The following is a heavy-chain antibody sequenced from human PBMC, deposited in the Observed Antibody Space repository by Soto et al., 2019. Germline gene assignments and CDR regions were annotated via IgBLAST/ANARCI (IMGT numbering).Heavy chain of an antibody. Sequence: QVQLVQSGAEVKKPGASVKVSCKASGYTFTSYGISWVRQAPGQGLEWMGWISAYNGNTNYAQKLQGRVTMTTGTSQGTAYMELGGLGSDDTAVYFLARSAAAPRSSRVGPFDYWGQGTLVTVSS. J-gene: IGHJ4*02. CDR1: GYTFTSYG. V-gene: IGHV1-18*04. CDR2: ISAYNGNT. D-gene: IGHD6-13*01. CDR3: ARSAAAPRSSRVGPFDY.